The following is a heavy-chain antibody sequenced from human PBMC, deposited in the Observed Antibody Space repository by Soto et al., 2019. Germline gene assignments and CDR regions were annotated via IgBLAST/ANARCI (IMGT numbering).Heavy chain of an antibody. CDR1: GFIFSSYS. CDR3: AKNGGKVFLWFGEEDY. J-gene: IGHJ4*02. V-gene: IGHV3-23*01. CDR2: FRTGGDDGTT. Sequence: GGSLRLSCAASGFIFSSYSMSWVRQAPGKGLEWVSGFRTGGDDGTTYYADSVKGRFTISRDNSKNTLFLQMNSLRAEDTAVYYCAKNGGKVFLWFGEEDYWGQGILVTVSS. D-gene: IGHD3-10*01.